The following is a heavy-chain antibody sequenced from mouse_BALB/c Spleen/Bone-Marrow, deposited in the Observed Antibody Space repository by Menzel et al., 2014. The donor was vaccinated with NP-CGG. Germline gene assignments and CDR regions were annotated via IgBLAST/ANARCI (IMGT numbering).Heavy chain of an antibody. CDR3: TRYGNSHYYAVDY. CDR1: GYTFTSYW. V-gene: IGHV1-69*02. CDR2: IYPSDTYT. J-gene: IGHJ4*01. Sequence: VQLVESGAELVRPGASVKLSCRASGYTFTSYWINWVKQRPGQGLEWIGNIYPSDTYTNYNQRFKDKATLTVDKSSSTAYTQLSSPTSEDSAVYYCTRYGNSHYYAVDYWGQGTSVTVSS. D-gene: IGHD1-1*01.